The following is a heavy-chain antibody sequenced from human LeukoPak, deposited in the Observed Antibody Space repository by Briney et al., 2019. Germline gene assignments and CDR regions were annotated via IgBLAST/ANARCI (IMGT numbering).Heavy chain of an antibody. CDR2: IRYDGSNK. V-gene: IGHV3-30*02. CDR1: GFTFSSYG. J-gene: IGHJ6*03. CDR3: ASLAYSSSWPMYYYYYYMDV. Sequence: GGSLRLSCAASGFTFSSYGMHWVRQAPGKGLEWVAFIRYDGSNKYYADSVKGRFTISRDNSKNTLYLQMNSLRAEDTAVYYCASLAYSSSWPMYYYYYYMDVWGKGTTVTVSS. D-gene: IGHD6-13*01.